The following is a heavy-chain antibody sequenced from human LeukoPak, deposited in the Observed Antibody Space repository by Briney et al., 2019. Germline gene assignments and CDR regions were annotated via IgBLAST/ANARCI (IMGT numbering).Heavy chain of an antibody. CDR1: GYTFTGYY. V-gene: IGHV1-2*02. CDR2: INPDSGGT. Sequence: GASVKVSCKASGYTFTGYYLHWVRQAPGQGVEWMGWINPDSGGTNYAQKFQGRVTMTRDTSIRTAYMELSRLRSDDTAVYYCARVLCYSSGNKSNRVDYWGQGTLVTVSS. CDR3: ARVLCYSSGNKSNRVDY. J-gene: IGHJ4*02. D-gene: IGHD6-19*01.